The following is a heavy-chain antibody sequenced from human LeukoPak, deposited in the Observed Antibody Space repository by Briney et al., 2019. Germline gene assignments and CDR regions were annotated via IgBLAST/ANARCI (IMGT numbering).Heavy chain of an antibody. V-gene: IGHV3-30*18. J-gene: IGHJ1*01. Sequence: PGGSLRLSCAASGFTFSSYGMHLVRQAPGKGLEWVAVISYDGSNKYYADSVKGRFPISRDNSKNTLYLQMNRLRPEDTAVYYCAKARSSGWHSFQHWGQGPLVSVPS. CDR3: AKARSSGWHSFQH. CDR2: ISYDGSNK. CDR1: GFTFSSYG. D-gene: IGHD6-19*01.